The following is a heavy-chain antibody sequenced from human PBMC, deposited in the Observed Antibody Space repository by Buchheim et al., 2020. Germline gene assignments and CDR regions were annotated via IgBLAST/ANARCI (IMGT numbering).Heavy chain of an antibody. CDR3: AKEGSSGHWFFDL. D-gene: IGHD3-22*01. V-gene: IGHV3-23*01. CDR1: GFTFSNYD. CDR2: MRGSGGST. Sequence: EVQLLESGGGLVQPGGSLRLSCAASGFTFSNYDMSWVRQAPGKGLEWVSTMRGSGGSTYYADSVKGRFTISRDDSKNMLYLQMTSLRAEDTALYYCAKEGSSGHWFFDLWGRGTL. J-gene: IGHJ2*01.